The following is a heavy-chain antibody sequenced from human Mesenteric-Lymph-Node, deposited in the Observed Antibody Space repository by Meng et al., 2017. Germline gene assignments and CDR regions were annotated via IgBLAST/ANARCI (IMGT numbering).Heavy chain of an antibody. J-gene: IGHJ4*02. V-gene: IGHV3-30-3*01. CDR1: GFTFSDYA. D-gene: IGHD4-11*01. CDR2: ISYDGNKK. CDR3: ARDDDYANYSLDY. Sequence: QVQLVESGGGVVQPGRSLRLSWAASGFTFSDYAMHWVRQAPGKGLEWVAVISYDGNKKYYAESMKGRFTVSRDDSKNTLYLQMNSLRGEDTAVYYCARDDDYANYSLDYWGQGTLVTVSS.